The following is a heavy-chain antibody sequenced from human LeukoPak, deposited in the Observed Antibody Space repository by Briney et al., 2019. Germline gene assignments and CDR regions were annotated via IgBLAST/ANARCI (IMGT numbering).Heavy chain of an antibody. V-gene: IGHV3-20*04. CDR3: ARGVDYGDYSNWFDP. CDR1: GFNFDEYA. Sequence: GGSLRLSCAASGFNFDEYAMSGIRQAPGKGLEWGSGINWNGDDRSYADSVKGRFTISRDNAKTSLYLQMNSLRAEDSALYYCARGVDYGDYSNWFDPWGQGTLVTVSS. J-gene: IGHJ5*02. D-gene: IGHD4-17*01. CDR2: INWNGDDR.